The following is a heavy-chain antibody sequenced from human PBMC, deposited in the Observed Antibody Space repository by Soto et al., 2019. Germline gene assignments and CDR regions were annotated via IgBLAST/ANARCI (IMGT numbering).Heavy chain of an antibody. CDR3: AKLLRPGLQFFDF. D-gene: IGHD4-4*01. V-gene: IGHV3-23*01. CDR1: GFTFSDDA. Sequence: EVQLLESGGGLVQPGGSLRLSCAASGFTFSDDAMSWVRQVPGKGLDWVSAVSSSGDHTFYADSVKGRFTISRDNSKNTLYLQVNSLRAEDTAVYYCAKLLRPGLQFFDFWGQGTLVTVSS. CDR2: VSSSGDHT. J-gene: IGHJ4*02.